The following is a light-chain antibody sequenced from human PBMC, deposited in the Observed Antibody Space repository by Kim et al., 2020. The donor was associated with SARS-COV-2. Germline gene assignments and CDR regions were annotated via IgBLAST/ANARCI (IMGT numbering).Light chain of an antibody. J-gene: IGLJ3*02. V-gene: IGLV1-40*01. CDR1: SSNIGAGFD. CDR3: QSYDISLSSWV. CDR2: ANT. Sequence: QLVLTQPPSVSGAPGQRVTISCTGSSSNIGAGFDVHWYQQFPGAAPRRLVYANTYRSSGVPGRFSGSKSGSSGSLAINGLQAEDEADYYCQSYDISLSSWVFGGGTKVTVL.